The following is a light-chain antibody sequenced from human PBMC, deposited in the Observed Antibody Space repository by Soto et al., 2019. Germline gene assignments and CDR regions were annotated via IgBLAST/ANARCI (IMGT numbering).Light chain of an antibody. CDR1: ISDLAIYNY. Sequence: QSVLTQPSSLSGSPGQSITISCTGTISDLAIYNYVSWYQQQPGKAPKLMIYQVTNRPSGVSNRFSGSRSGNTASLTISGLQAEDEADYYCSSYTDSSNYVFGTGTKVNVL. J-gene: IGLJ1*01. CDR2: QVT. V-gene: IGLV2-14*01. CDR3: SSYTDSSNYV.